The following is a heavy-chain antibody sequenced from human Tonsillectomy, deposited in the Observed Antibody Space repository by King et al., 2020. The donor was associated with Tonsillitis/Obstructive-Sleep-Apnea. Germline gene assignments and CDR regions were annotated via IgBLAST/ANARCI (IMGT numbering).Heavy chain of an antibody. J-gene: IGHJ4*02. D-gene: IGHD3-3*01. CDR1: GFTFSNYW. V-gene: IGHV3-74*01. CDR3: ARTKYGDFHFDN. Sequence: VQLVESGGGLVQPGGSLRLSCAASGFTFSNYWMHWVRQAPGKGLVWVSRINSDGSSASYADSVKGRFTVSRDNAKNTLYLQMNSLRAEDTAVYYCARTKYGDFHFDNWGQGTLVTVSS. CDR2: INSDGSSA.